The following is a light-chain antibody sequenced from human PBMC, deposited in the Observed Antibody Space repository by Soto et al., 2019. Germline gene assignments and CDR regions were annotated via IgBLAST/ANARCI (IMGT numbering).Light chain of an antibody. Sequence: IVMTQSPATVSASPGERVTLSCRASQSVSGNVAWYHQKPGQPPRLLVYGASTTATDIPARFFGSGSETDFTLTITRLQSEDFGTYYCQQFHSWPRTFGQGTKVDIK. V-gene: IGKV3-15*01. CDR3: QQFHSWPRT. J-gene: IGKJ1*01. CDR1: QSVSGN. CDR2: GAS.